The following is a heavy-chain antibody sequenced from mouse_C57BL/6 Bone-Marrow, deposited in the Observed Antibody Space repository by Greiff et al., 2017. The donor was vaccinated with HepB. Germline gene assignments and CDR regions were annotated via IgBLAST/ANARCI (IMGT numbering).Heavy chain of an antibody. CDR3: AREANFLAY. V-gene: IGHV3-6*01. Sequence: EVKLMESGPGLVKPSQSLSLTCSVTGYSITSGYYWNWIRQFPGNKLEWMGYISYDGSNNYNPSLKNRISITRDTSKNQFFLKLNSVTTEDTATYYCAREANFLAYWGQGTLVTVSA. CDR2: ISYDGSN. J-gene: IGHJ3*01. CDR1: GYSITSGYY.